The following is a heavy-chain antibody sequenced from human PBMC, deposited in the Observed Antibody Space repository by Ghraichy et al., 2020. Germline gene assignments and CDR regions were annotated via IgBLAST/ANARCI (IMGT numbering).Heavy chain of an antibody. Sequence: ASVKVSCKASGYTFTVYYMHWVRQAPGQGLEWMGRINPNSGDTNYAQKFQGRVTMTRDTSISTAYMELSRLRSDDTAVYYCARDLWPVNIGTAGFAYSYYQNMDVWGKGTTVTVSS. CDR3: ARDLWPVNIGTAGFAYSYYQNMDV. J-gene: IGHJ6*03. CDR1: GYTFTVYY. D-gene: IGHD6-13*01. CDR2: INPNSGDT. V-gene: IGHV1-2*06.